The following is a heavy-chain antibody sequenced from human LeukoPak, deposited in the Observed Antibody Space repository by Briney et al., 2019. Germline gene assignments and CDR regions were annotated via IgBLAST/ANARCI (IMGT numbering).Heavy chain of an antibody. J-gene: IGHJ4*02. D-gene: IGHD3-10*01. V-gene: IGHV3-30*03. CDR3: ARVLGTLMWFGESIGGYFDS. Sequence: GGSLRLSCAASGFTFNSYGMHWVRQAPGKGLEWVAVISYDGINQYYADSVKGRFTISRDNSKNTLYLQMNSLRAEDTAVYYCARVLGTLMWFGESIGGYFDSWGQGTLVPVSS. CDR2: ISYDGINQ. CDR1: GFTFNSYG.